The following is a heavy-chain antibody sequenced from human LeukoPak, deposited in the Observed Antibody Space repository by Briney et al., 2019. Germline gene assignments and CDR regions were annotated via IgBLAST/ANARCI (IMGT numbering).Heavy chain of an antibody. CDR1: GFTFSIYA. J-gene: IGHJ4*02. D-gene: IGHD3-10*01. CDR3: ARDRPNYYGSDGHYYKRDGDY. CDR2: ITSRGEST. V-gene: IGHV3-23*01. Sequence: GGSLRLSCAASGFTFSIYAMSWVRQAPGKGLQWVPSITSRGESTWYVDSVKGRFTITRDNSENTLYLQMHSLRAEDTAVYYCARDRPNYYGSDGHYYKRDGDYWGRGTLVSVSS.